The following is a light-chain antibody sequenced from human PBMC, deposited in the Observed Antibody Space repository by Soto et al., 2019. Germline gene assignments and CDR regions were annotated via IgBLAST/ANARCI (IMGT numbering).Light chain of an antibody. CDR2: DVT. CDR1: SSDVGGYNY. CDR3: SSYTSSSTLVV. V-gene: IGLV2-14*01. J-gene: IGLJ2*01. Sequence: QSALTQPASVSGSPGQSITISCTGTSSDVGGYNYVSWYQQHPGKAPKLMIYDVTERTSGVSNRFSVSKSGNTASLTISGIQAEHEADYYCSSYTSSSTLVVFGGGTKLTLL.